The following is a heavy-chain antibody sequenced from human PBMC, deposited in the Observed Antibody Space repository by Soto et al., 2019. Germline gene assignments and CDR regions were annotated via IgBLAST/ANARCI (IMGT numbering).Heavy chain of an antibody. D-gene: IGHD6-13*01. CDR2: INPSDGRT. J-gene: IGHJ4*02. V-gene: IGHV1-46*01. CDR1: GYTLTELS. Sequence: ASVKVSCKVSGYTLTELSMHWVRQAPGQGLEWMGIINPSDGRTTYAQQFQGRITMTRDTSASTVYMELSSLRSEDTAVYYCARAAAAGRRFDYWGQGTLVTVSS. CDR3: ARAAAAGRRFDY.